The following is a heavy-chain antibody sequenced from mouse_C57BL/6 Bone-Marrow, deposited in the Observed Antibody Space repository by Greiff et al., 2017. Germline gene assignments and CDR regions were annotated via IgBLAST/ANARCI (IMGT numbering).Heavy chain of an antibody. J-gene: IGHJ1*03. CDR2: IDPSDSYT. CDR1: GYTFTSYW. V-gene: IGHV1-69*01. D-gene: IGHD1-1*01. Sequence: QVQLKQPGAELVMPGASVKLSCKASGYTFTSYWMHWVKQRPGQGLEWIGEIDPSDSYTNYNQKFKGKSTLAVDKSSRTAYMQLSSLTSEDSAVYYCAREDYYGSSWYFDVWGTGTTVTVSS. CDR3: AREDYYGSSWYFDV.